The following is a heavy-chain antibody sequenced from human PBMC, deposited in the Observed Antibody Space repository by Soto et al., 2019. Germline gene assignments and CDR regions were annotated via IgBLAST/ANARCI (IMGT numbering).Heavy chain of an antibody. V-gene: IGHV4-34*01. J-gene: IGHJ4*02. CDR2: INHSGST. CDR3: ARGEEQLDY. CDR1: GWSFSVYY. Sequence: SETLSLTCAVYGWSFSVYYWSWIRQPPGKGLEWIGEINHSGSTNYNPSLKSRVTISVDTSKNQFSLKLSSVTAADTAVYYCARGEEQLDYWGQGTLVTVS. D-gene: IGHD6-13*01.